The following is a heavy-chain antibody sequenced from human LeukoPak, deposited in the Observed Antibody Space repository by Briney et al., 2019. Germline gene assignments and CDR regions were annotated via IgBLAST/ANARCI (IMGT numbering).Heavy chain of an antibody. CDR2: IYYSGST. Sequence: SETLSLTCTISGGSISSHYWSWNRQPPGKGPEWIGYIYYSGSTNYNPSLKSRVTISVDTSKNQFSLKLSSVTAADTAVYYCARRGPTNWFDPWGQGTLVTVSS. V-gene: IGHV4-59*11. CDR3: ARRGPTNWFDP. CDR1: GGSISSHY. J-gene: IGHJ5*02.